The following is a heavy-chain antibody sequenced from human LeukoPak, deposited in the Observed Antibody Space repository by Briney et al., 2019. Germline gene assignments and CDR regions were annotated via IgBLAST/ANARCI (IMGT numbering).Heavy chain of an antibody. CDR2: IYYSGST. CDR1: GGSVSSGSYY. J-gene: IGHJ6*03. CDR3: AGVVGGSYSMDV. V-gene: IGHV4-61*01. D-gene: IGHD1-26*01. Sequence: SETLSLTCTVSGGSVSSGSYYWNWIRQPPGKGLEWIGYIYYSGSTKYNPSLKSRVTISIDTSKNQFSLKLSSVTAADTAMYYCAGVVGGSYSMDVWGQGTTVTVSS.